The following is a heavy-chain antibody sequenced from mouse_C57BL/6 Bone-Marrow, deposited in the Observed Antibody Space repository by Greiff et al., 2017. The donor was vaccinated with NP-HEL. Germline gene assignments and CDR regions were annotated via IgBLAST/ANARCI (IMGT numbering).Heavy chain of an antibody. J-gene: IGHJ4*01. Sequence: QVQLQQPGAELVMPGASVKLSCKASGYTFTSYWMHWVKQRPGPGLEWIGEIDPSDSYTNYNQKFKGKSTLTVDKSSSTAYMQLSSLTSEDSAVYYCAREGGNYAMDYWGQGTSVTVSS. CDR3: AREGGNYAMDY. V-gene: IGHV1-69*01. CDR2: IDPSDSYT. D-gene: IGHD1-1*02. CDR1: GYTFTSYW.